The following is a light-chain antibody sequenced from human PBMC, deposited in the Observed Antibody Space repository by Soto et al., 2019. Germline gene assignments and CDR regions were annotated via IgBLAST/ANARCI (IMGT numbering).Light chain of an antibody. Sequence: EIVLTQSPGTLSLSPGERATLSCRASQSIGSNYLAWYQQRPGQAPRLLIYGASSRATGIPDRFSGSGSGTDFTLTVSRLEPEDFAVYYCLQYGSSPRTFGKGTKVEIK. CDR3: LQYGSSPRT. J-gene: IGKJ1*01. V-gene: IGKV3-20*01. CDR1: QSIGSNY. CDR2: GAS.